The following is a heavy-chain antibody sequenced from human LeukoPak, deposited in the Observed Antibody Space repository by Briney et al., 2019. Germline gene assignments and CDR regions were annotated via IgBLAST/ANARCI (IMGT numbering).Heavy chain of an antibody. CDR3: ARDFGWGSSWPMGAFDI. CDR2: ISAYNGNT. CDR1: GYTFTSYG. J-gene: IGHJ3*02. V-gene: IGHV1-18*04. Sequence: SVKVSCKASGYTFTSYGISWVRQAPGQGLEWMGWISAYNGNTNYAQKLQGRVTMTTDTSTSTAYMELRSLRSDDTAVYYCARDFGWGSSWPMGAFDIWGQGSMVTVSS. D-gene: IGHD6-13*01.